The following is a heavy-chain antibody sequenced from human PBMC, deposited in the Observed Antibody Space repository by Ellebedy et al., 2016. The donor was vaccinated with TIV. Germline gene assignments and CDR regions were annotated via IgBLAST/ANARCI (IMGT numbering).Heavy chain of an antibody. CDR1: GFTFSTYG. V-gene: IGHV3-30*03. Sequence: PGGSLRLSCAASGFTFSTYGMHWVRQAPGKGLEWVAIISYDRSNTYYADSVKGRFTISRDNSKNTLYLQMNSLRAEDTAVYYCARASKATLHPSLNYYYGMDVWGQGTTVTVSS. CDR3: ARASKATLHPSLNYYYGMDV. D-gene: IGHD5-12*01. J-gene: IGHJ6*02. CDR2: ISYDRSNT.